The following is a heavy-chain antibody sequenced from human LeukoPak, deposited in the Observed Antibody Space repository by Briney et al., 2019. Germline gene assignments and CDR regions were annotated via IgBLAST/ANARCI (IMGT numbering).Heavy chain of an antibody. CDR2: ISGRGVSA. CDR1: GFTFSTYA. CDR3: AKAASGNWNDVSDY. D-gene: IGHD1-20*01. V-gene: IGHV3-23*01. J-gene: IGHJ4*02. Sequence: GGSLRLSCAASGFTFSTYAMSWVRQAPGKGLEWVSAISGRGVSASYADSVRGRFTISRDNSKNTLYLQMNSLRAEDTAVYYCAKAASGNWNDVSDYWGQGTLVTVSS.